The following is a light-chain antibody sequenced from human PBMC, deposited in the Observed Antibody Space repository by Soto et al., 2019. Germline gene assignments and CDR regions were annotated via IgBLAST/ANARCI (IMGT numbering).Light chain of an antibody. V-gene: IGKV1-5*01. CDR1: QTISTW. J-gene: IGKJ1*01. CDR2: DAS. Sequence: DIQMTQFPSTLSASVGDRVTITCRASQTISTWLAWYQQKPGKAPKLLIYDASTLESGVPSRFSGGGSGTEFTLTISSLQPDDFATYYWQHYIGYSTWTFGQGTKVEIK. CDR3: QHYIGYSTWT.